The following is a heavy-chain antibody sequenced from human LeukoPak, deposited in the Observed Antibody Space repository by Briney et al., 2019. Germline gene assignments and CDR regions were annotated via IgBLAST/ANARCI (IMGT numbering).Heavy chain of an antibody. D-gene: IGHD6-13*01. J-gene: IGHJ6*03. CDR2: IYPGDSDT. CDR3: ARQQAAAGTNYYYYMDV. Sequence: GESLKISCKGSGYSFTSYWIGWVRQMPGKGLEWMGIIYPGDSDTRYSPSFQGQVTISADKSISTAYLQWSSLKASDTAMYYCARQQAAAGTNYYYYMDVWGKGTTVTVSS. V-gene: IGHV5-51*01. CDR1: GYSFTSYW.